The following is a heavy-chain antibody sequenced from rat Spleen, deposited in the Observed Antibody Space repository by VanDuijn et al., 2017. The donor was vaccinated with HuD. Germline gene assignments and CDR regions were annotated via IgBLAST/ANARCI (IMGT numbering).Heavy chain of an antibody. CDR3: ARHNYGSYGWFAY. V-gene: IGHV5-7*01. Sequence: EVQLVESGGGLVQPGRSLKLSCAASGFTFSDYNMAWVRQAPQKGLEWVATIRYECSSTYYRDSVKGRFTISRDKAKSTLYLQMDSLRSEDTATYSCARHNYGSYGWFAYWGQGTLVTVSS. D-gene: IGHD1-3*01. J-gene: IGHJ3*01. CDR2: IRYECSST. CDR1: GFTFSDYN.